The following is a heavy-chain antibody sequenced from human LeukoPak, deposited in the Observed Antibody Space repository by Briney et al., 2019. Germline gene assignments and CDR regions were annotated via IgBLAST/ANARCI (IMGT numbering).Heavy chain of an antibody. CDR3: TTIRPDY. V-gene: IGHV3-74*01. CDR1: GFTFSSYW. J-gene: IGHJ4*02. Sequence: GGSLRLSCEASGFTFSSYWMHWVRQGPGKGLVWVARIKSDVSSTDYADSVKGRFTISRDNAKNKLYLQMNSLRAEGTGVYYCTTIRPDYWGQGTLVTVSS. CDR2: IKSDVSST. D-gene: IGHD5-12*01.